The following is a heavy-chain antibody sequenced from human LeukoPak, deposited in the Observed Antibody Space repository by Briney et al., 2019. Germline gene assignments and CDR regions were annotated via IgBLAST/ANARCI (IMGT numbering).Heavy chain of an antibody. CDR1: GFTFSNAW. CDR3: TTGPTTFGVVGNENSGYTLDY. J-gene: IGHJ4*02. Sequence: GGSLRLSCAASGFTFSNAWMSWVRQAPGKGLEWVGRIKSKTDGGTTDYAAPVKGRFTISRDDSKNTLYLQMNSLKTEDTAVYYCTTGPTTFGVVGNENSGYTLDYWGQGTLVTVSS. CDR2: IKSKTDGGTT. V-gene: IGHV3-15*01. D-gene: IGHD3-3*01.